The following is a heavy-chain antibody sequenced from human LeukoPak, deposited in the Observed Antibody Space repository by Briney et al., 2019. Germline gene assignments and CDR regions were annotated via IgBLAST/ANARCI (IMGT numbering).Heavy chain of an antibody. D-gene: IGHD5-18*01. V-gene: IGHV1-69*05. CDR3: AKGGYSSAYGDS. CDR1: VGTFSSYA. J-gene: IGHJ4*02. CDR2: LIPIFETA. Sequence: SVKVSCKASVGTFSSYALSWVRQAPGQGLEWMGGLIPIFETANYAQKFQGRVTITTDESTSTAYMELSGLGSEDTAVYYCAKGGYSSAYGDSWGQGTLVTVSS.